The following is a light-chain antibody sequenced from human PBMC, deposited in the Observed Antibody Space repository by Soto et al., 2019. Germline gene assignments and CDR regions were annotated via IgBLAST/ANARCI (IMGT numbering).Light chain of an antibody. Sequence: EIVMTQSPATLSVSPGERATLSCRASQSVTTNLAWYQQKPGQAPRLLITGASTRATGIPARFSGSGSGTDFTLTINSLQPEDFAVYYCQQYNNRPPWAFGQGTRVEIK. CDR3: QQYNNRPPWA. CDR1: QSVTTN. CDR2: GAS. J-gene: IGKJ1*01. V-gene: IGKV3-15*01.